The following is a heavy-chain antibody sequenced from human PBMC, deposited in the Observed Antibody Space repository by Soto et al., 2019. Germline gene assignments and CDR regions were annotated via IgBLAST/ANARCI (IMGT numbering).Heavy chain of an antibody. D-gene: IGHD6-13*01. CDR2: IWYDGSNK. CDR3: ARGHEGSSWYEGDY. V-gene: IGHV3-33*01. J-gene: IGHJ4*02. CDR1: GFTFSSYG. Sequence: QVQLVESGGGVVQPGRSLRLSCAASGFTFSSYGMHWVRQAPGKGLEWVAVIWYDGSNKYYADSVKGRFTISRDNSKNTLYLQMNSLRAEDTAVYYCARGHEGSSWYEGDYWGQGTLVTVSS.